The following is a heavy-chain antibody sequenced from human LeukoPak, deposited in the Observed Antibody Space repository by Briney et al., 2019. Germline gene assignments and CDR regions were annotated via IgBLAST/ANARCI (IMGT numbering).Heavy chain of an antibody. CDR1: GGSISNYY. CDR2: IYYSGNT. J-gene: IGHJ4*02. D-gene: IGHD2-2*01. Sequence: SETLSLTCTVSGGSISNYYWSWIRQPPGKGLEWIGYIYYSGNTNYNPSLTSRLTISVDTSKNQFSLQLTPVTATDTAVYYCARQGYCSSTSCYFFDYWGQGMLVTVSS. CDR3: ARQGYCSSTSCYFFDY. V-gene: IGHV4-59*08.